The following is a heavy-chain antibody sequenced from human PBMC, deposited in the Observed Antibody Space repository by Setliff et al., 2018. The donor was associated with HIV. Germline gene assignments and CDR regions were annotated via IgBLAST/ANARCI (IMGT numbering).Heavy chain of an antibody. CDR2: VSYSGRM. J-gene: IGHJ3*02. V-gene: IGHV4-39*01. CDR1: GGSTTSSTYY. CDR3: VRHNPTVVTDGYDI. D-gene: IGHD2-21*02. Sequence: SETLSLTCTVSGGSTTSSTYYWGWIRQPPGRGLEWIGSVSYSGRMYYNPSLKSRVTISIDTSKNQFSLNLSSVTAADTTVYYCVRHNPTVVTDGYDIWGQGTKVTVSS.